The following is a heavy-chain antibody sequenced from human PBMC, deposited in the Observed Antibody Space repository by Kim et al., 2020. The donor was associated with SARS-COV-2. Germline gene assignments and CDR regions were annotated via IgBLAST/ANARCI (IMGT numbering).Heavy chain of an antibody. V-gene: IGHV7-4-1*02. J-gene: IGHJ4*02. Sequence: YAQGFTGRFVFSLDPSVSTAYLQISSLKAEDTAVYYCATELSCSSTSCFDYWGQGTLVTVSS. CDR3: ATELSCSSTSCFDY. D-gene: IGHD2-2*01.